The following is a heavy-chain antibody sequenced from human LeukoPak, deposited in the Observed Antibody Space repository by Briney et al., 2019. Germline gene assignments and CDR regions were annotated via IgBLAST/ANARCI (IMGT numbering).Heavy chain of an antibody. CDR1: GGSISSGGYY. J-gene: IGHJ6*02. Sequence: SQTLSLTCTVSGGSISSGGYYWSWIRQHPGKGLEWIGYIYYSGSTYYNPSLKSRVTISVDTSKNQFSLKLSSVTAADTAVYYCARVRGQLGLLLLDYGMDVWGQGATVTVSS. CDR2: IYYSGST. D-gene: IGHD6-13*01. CDR3: ARVRGQLGLLLLDYGMDV. V-gene: IGHV4-31*03.